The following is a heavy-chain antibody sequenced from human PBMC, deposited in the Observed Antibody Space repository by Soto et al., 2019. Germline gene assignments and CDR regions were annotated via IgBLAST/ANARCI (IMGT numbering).Heavy chain of an antibody. D-gene: IGHD3-9*01. V-gene: IGHV1-46*01. CDR3: ARVQGALRYFDWPFDY. Sequence: VASVKVSCKASGYTFTSYYMHWVRQAPGQGLEWMGIINPSGGSTSYAQRFQGRVTMTRDTSTSTVYMELSSLRSEDTAVYYCARVQGALRYFDWPFDYWGQGTLVTVSS. J-gene: IGHJ4*02. CDR2: INPSGGST. CDR1: GYTFTSYY.